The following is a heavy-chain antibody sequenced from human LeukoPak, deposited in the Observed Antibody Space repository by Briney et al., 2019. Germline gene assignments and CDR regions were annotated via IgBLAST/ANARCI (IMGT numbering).Heavy chain of an antibody. CDR1: GGSIRSYS. Sequence: PSETLTLTCIVSGGSIRSYSWNWIRQSPGKGLEWIGYIYHSGSTYYNPSLKSRVTISVDRSKNQFSLKLSSVTAADTAVYYCARAPYSSYGDYWGQGTLVTVAS. CDR3: ARAPYSSYGDY. J-gene: IGHJ4*02. V-gene: IGHV4-59*12. CDR2: IYHSGST. D-gene: IGHD3-22*01.